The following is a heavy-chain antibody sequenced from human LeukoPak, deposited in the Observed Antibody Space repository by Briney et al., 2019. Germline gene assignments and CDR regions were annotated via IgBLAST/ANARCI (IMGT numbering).Heavy chain of an antibody. V-gene: IGHV4-4*02. CDR2: IYHSGST. D-gene: IGHD1-26*01. Sequence: SETLSLTCAVSGVSISSSNWWSWVRQPPGKGLEWIGEIYHSGSTNYNPSLKSRVTISEDKSKNQFSLKLSSVTAADTAVYYCASRGAVEWGYFDYWGQGTLVTVSS. CDR1: GVSISSSNW. CDR3: ASRGAVEWGYFDY. J-gene: IGHJ4*02.